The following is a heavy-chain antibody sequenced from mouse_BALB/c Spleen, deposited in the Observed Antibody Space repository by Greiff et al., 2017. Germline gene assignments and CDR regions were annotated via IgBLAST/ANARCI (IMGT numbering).Heavy chain of an antibody. J-gene: IGHJ2*01. V-gene: IGHV3-2*02. Sequence: EVQLQQSGPGLVKPSQSLSLTCTVTGYSITSDYAWNWIRQFPGNKLEWMGYISYSGSTSYNPSLKSRISITRDTSKNQFFLQLNSVTTEDTATYYCARYYGSSYLDYWGQGTTLTVSS. CDR2: ISYSGST. CDR3: ARYYGSSYLDY. CDR1: GYSITSDYA. D-gene: IGHD1-1*01.